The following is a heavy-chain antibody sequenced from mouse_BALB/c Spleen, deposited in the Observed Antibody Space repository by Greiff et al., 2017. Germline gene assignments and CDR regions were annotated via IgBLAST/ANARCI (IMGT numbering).Heavy chain of an antibody. CDR2: ISSGSSTI. CDR1: GFTFSSFG. D-gene: IGHD4-1*01. Sequence: EVKLMESGGGLVQPGGSRKLSCAASGFTFSSFGMHWVRQAPEKGLEWVAYISSGSSTIYYADTVKGRFTISRDNPKNTLFLQMTSLRSEDTAMYYCAREAGRGSCAYWGQGTLVTVSA. CDR3: AREAGRGSCAY. V-gene: IGHV5-17*02. J-gene: IGHJ3*01.